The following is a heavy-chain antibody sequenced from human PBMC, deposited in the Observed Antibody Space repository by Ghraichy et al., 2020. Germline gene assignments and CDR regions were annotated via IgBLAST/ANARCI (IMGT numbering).Heavy chain of an antibody. J-gene: IGHJ6*02. Sequence: GGSLRLSCAASGFTFSSYSMNWVRQAPGKGLEWVSSISSSSSYIYYADSVKGRFTISRDNAKNSLYLQMNSLRAEDTAVYYCARGQILEWLLYYYYYGMDVWGQGTTVTVSS. D-gene: IGHD3-3*01. CDR3: ARGQILEWLLYYYYYGMDV. CDR2: ISSSSSYI. V-gene: IGHV3-21*01. CDR1: GFTFSSYS.